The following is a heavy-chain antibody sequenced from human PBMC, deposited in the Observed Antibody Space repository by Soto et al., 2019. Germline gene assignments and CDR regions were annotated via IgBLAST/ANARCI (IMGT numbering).Heavy chain of an antibody. D-gene: IGHD3-10*01. V-gene: IGHV4-59*12. Sequence: SETLSLTCTVSGGSITSSYWSWIRRPPGKGLEWIAYIYDTGISGYTPSTSYNPSLKSRVTISVDTSKNQFSLKMRSVTAADTAVYYCARGVVRRVIIQYTSFFDYWGLGTSVTVSS. CDR2: IYDTGISGYTPST. CDR3: ARGVVRRVIIQYTSFFDY. CDR1: GGSITSSY. J-gene: IGHJ4*02.